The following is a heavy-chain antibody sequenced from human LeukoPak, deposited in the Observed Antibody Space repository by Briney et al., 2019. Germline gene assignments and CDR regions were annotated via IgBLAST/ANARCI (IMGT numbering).Heavy chain of an antibody. CDR2: IYYSGRT. Sequence: SETLSLTCTVSGGSISSYYWSWIRQPPGKGLEWIGYIYYSGRTNYNPSLKSRVTVSVDTSKNQFSLKLSSVTAADTAVYYCATGRELLGNYWGQGTLVTVSS. CDR3: ATGRELLGNY. V-gene: IGHV4-59*01. D-gene: IGHD1-26*01. J-gene: IGHJ4*02. CDR1: GGSISSYY.